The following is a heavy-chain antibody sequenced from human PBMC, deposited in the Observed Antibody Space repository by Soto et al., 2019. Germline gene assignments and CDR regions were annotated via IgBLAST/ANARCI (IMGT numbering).Heavy chain of an antibody. V-gene: IGHV5-51*01. D-gene: IGHD6-13*01. Sequence: GESLKISCKGSGYSFIDYWIGWVRQVPGKGLEGMVIIYPGDSDTRYSPSFQGQVTISADKSINTTYLQWSSLKASDTAIYYCARQAAAGKYYYAMDVWGQGTTVTVSS. CDR1: GYSFIDYW. CDR2: IYPGDSDT. J-gene: IGHJ6*02. CDR3: ARQAAAGKYYYAMDV.